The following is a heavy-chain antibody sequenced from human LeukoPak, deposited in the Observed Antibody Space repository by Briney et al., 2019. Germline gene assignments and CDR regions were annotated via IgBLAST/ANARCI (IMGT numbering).Heavy chain of an antibody. D-gene: IGHD3-10*01. CDR2: IKQDGSEK. J-gene: IGHJ4*02. Sequence: PGGSLRLSCVASGFIFSSYWMSWVRQAPGKGLEWVANIKQDGSEKYYVDSVKGRFTISRDNAKNSLYLQMNSLRAEDTAVYYCARGRPMVRGVINPLFDYWGQGTLVTVSS. CDR1: GFIFSSYW. CDR3: ARGRPMVRGVINPLFDY. V-gene: IGHV3-7*01.